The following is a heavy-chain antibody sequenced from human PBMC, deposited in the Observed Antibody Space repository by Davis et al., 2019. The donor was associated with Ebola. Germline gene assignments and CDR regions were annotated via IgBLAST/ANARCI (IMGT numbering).Heavy chain of an antibody. CDR1: GFTFSGSA. CDR3: TTDQTYYDFWSGYYEAG. V-gene: IGHV3-73*01. CDR2: IRSKANSYAT. D-gene: IGHD3-3*01. J-gene: IGHJ4*02. Sequence: PGGSLRLSCAASGFTFSGSAMHWVRQASGKGLEWVGRIRSKANSYATAYAASVKGRFTISRDDSKNTLYLQMNSLKTEDTAVYYCTTDQTYYDFWSGYYEAGWGQGTLVTVSS.